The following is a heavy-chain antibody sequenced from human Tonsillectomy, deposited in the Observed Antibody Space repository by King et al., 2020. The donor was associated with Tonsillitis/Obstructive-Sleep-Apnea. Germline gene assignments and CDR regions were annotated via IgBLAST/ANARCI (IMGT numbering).Heavy chain of an antibody. V-gene: IGHV4-59*01. J-gene: IGHJ3*02. CDR2: IYYSENT. Sequence: QLQESGPGLVKPSETLSLTCTVSGGSISSYSWSWIRQPPGKGLEWIGYIYYSENTNYNPSLKSRVTISVDTSKNQFSLKLSSVTAADTAVYYCARDMVLEAGGDAFDIWGQGTMVTVSS. D-gene: IGHD2-8*01. CDR3: ARDMVLEAGGDAFDI. CDR1: GGSISSYS.